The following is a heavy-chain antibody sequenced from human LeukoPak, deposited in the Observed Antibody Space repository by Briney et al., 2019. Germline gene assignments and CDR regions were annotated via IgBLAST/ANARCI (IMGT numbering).Heavy chain of an antibody. J-gene: IGHJ4*02. D-gene: IGHD5-12*01. V-gene: IGHV3-23*01. CDR3: AKGAYDYIEMGYFDY. CDR1: GFSFSNFA. CDR2: IIGSSGDT. Sequence: GGSLRLSCAATGFSFSNFAMSWVRQAPGKGLEWVSLIIGSSGDTFYADSVKGRFTISRDNSKNRLYLQMNSLRAEDTALYYCAKGAYDYIEMGYFDYWGQGTLVTVSS.